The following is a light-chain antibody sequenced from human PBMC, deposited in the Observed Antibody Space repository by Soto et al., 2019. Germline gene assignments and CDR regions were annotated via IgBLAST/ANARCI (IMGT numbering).Light chain of an antibody. CDR1: QDVDNNF. Sequence: EIVLTQSPGTLSLSPGEGATLSCRASQDVDNNFLAWYQQRPGQAPRLLIYASSRRATGIPDRFSGSGSGPDFTLTISRVGPEDIAGYFCHQYYSSITFGGGTKVEVK. J-gene: IGKJ4*01. V-gene: IGKV3-20*01. CDR2: ASS. CDR3: HQYYSSIT.